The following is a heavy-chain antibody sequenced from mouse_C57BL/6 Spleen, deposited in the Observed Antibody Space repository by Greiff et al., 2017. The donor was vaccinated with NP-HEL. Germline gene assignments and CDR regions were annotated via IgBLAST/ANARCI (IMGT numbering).Heavy chain of an antibody. CDR2: ISSGGDYI. CDR3: TRGDYYGSSWGFAY. D-gene: IGHD1-1*01. CDR1: GFTFSSYA. J-gene: IGHJ3*01. V-gene: IGHV5-9-1*02. Sequence: EVQVVESGEGLVKPGGSLKLSCAASGFTFSSYAMSWVRQTPEKRLEWVAYISSGGDYIYYADTVKGRFTISRDNARNTLYLQMSSLKSEDTAMYYCTRGDYYGSSWGFAYWGQGTLVTVSA.